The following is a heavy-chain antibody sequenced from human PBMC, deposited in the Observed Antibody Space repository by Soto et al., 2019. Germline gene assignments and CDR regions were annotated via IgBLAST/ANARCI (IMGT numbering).Heavy chain of an antibody. Sequence: SGKVSCKASGYICTSYDINLLRQATVQGLEWMGCMNPNSGNTGYAQKFQGRVTMTRNTSISTAYMELSSLRSEDTAVYYCARSAMVYAIHWFDPWGQGTLVTVSS. V-gene: IGHV1-8*01. CDR1: GYICTSYD. D-gene: IGHD2-8*01. CDR2: MNPNSGNT. CDR3: ARSAMVYAIHWFDP. J-gene: IGHJ5*02.